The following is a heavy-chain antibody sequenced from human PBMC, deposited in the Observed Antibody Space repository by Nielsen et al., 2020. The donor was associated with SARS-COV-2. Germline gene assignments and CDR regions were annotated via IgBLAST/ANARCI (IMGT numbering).Heavy chain of an antibody. V-gene: IGHV3-30*14. Sequence: GGSLRLSCAASGFTFSSYAMHWVRQAPGKGLEWVAVISYDGSNKYYADSVKGRFTISRHNSKNTLYLQMNSLRAEDTAVYYCARGRVGAFDYWGQGTLVTVSS. D-gene: IGHD1-26*01. J-gene: IGHJ4*02. CDR1: GFTFSSYA. CDR2: ISYDGSNK. CDR3: ARGRVGAFDY.